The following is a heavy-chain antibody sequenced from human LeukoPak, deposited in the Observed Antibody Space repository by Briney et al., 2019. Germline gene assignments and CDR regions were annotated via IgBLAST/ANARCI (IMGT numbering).Heavy chain of an antibody. CDR2: ITWNSGSI. V-gene: IGHV3-9*01. CDR3: AKSRSGGNYGDFDY. Sequence: SSGGYYWSWIRQHPGKGLEWVSGITWNSGSIDYADSVKGRFTISRDNAKNSLYLQMNSLRAEDTALYYCAKSRSGGNYGDFDYWGQGTLVTVSP. D-gene: IGHD1-7*01. CDR1: SSGGYY. J-gene: IGHJ4*02.